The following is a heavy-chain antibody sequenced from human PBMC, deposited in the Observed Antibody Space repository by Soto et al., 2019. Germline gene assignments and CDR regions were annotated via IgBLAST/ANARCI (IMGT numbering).Heavy chain of an antibody. J-gene: IGHJ6*03. CDR3: AKVYSKDDYGDYYMYYYYMDV. Sequence: GSLRLSCAASGFTFSSYAMSWVRQAPGKGLEWVSAISGSGGSTYYADSVKGRFTISRDNSKNTLYLQMNSLRAEDTAVYYCAKVYSKDDYGDYYMYYYYMDVWGKGTTVTVSS. CDR1: GFTFSSYA. CDR2: ISGSGGST. V-gene: IGHV3-23*01. D-gene: IGHD4-17*01.